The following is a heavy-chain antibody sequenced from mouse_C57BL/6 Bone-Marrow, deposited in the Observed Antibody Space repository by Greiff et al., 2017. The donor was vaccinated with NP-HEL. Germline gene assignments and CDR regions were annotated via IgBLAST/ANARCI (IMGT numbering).Heavy chain of an antibody. CDR1: GFNIKDDY. Sequence: EVKLMESGAELVRPGASVKLSCTASGFNIKDDYMHWVKQRPEQGLEWIGWIDPENGDTEYASKFQGKATITADTSSNTAYLQLSSLTSEDTAVYYCTTITTVVDWYFDVWGTGTTVTVSS. CDR2: IDPENGDT. D-gene: IGHD1-1*01. J-gene: IGHJ1*03. CDR3: TTITTVVDWYFDV. V-gene: IGHV14-4*01.